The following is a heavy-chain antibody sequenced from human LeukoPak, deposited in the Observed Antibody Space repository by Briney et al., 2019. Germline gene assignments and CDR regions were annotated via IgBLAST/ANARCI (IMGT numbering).Heavy chain of an antibody. J-gene: IGHJ4*02. CDR2: ISNSGTYI. V-gene: IGHV3-11*06. CDR3: VKMGCGGTRCYGNC. CDR1: GFTFSDNY. D-gene: IGHD2-2*01. Sequence: PGGSLRLSCAASGFTFSDNYMSWVRQSPGKGLEWVSYISNSGTYINYADSVKGRFTISRDNAKNSLSLQMNSLRAEDTAVYYCVKMGCGGTRCYGNCWGQGTLVTVSS.